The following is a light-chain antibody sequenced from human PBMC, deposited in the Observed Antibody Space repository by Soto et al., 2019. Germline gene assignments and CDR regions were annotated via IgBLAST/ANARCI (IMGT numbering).Light chain of an antibody. CDR2: WAS. Sequence: DIQMTQSPSSVSASVGDRVTITCRASRGINSWLAWYQQKAGQPPKLLIYWASSRESGVPDRFSGSGSGTDFTLTISSLQAEDVAVYYCQQYYTTPPISFGGGTKVEIK. CDR3: QQYYTTPPIS. J-gene: IGKJ4*01. V-gene: IGKV4-1*01. CDR1: RGINSW.